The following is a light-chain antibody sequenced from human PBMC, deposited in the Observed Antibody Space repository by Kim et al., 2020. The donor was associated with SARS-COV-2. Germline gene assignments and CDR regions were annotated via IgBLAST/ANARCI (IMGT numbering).Light chain of an antibody. CDR2: STR. CDR3: LLYYGGAVV. V-gene: IGLV7-43*01. CDR1: TGTVTSGYS. Sequence: PGGPVTLAPAPGTGTVTSGYSPNWFQQKPGPAPRALTYSTRHARSRAPARFSGSLLWGKAALTLSGVQPEDDAEYYCLLYYGGAVVFGGGTQLTVL. J-gene: IGLJ2*01.